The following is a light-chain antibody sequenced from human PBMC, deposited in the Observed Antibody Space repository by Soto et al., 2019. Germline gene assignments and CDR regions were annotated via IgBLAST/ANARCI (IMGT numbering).Light chain of an antibody. CDR1: QSVSSSY. V-gene: IGKV3-20*01. CDR2: GAS. CDR3: QQYGSSPT. Sequence: EFVLTQSPGTLSLSPGERVTLSCRASQSVSSSYLAWYQQKPGQAPRLLIYGASSRATGIPDRFSGSGSGTDFTLTISRLEPEDFAVYYCQQYGSSPTFGQGTKVEIK. J-gene: IGKJ1*01.